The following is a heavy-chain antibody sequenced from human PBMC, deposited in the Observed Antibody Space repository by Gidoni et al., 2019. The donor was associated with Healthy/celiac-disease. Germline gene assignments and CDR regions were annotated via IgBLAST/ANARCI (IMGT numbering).Heavy chain of an antibody. CDR3: ARGIVGATTKRYFDL. CDR1: GYSISSGYY. J-gene: IGHJ2*01. CDR2: IYHSGST. Sequence: QVQLQESGPGLVKPSETLSLACPVSGYSISSGYYWGWIRQPPGKGLEWIGSIYHSGSTYYNPSLKSRVTISVDTSKNQFSLKLSSVTAADTAVYYCARGIVGATTKRYFDLWGRGTLVTVSS. V-gene: IGHV4-38-2*02. D-gene: IGHD1-26*01.